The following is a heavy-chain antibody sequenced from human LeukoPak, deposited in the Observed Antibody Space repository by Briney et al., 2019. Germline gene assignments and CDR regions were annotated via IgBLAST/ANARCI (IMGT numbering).Heavy chain of an antibody. CDR1: GFTFSSYE. J-gene: IGHJ4*02. D-gene: IGHD3-9*01. CDR2: ISSSGSTI. CDR3: ARNGYFDWDLWGTFDY. Sequence: PGGSLRLSCAASGFTFSSYEMNWVRQAPGKGLEWVSYISSSGSTIYYADSVKGRFTISRDNAKNSLYLQMNSLRAEDTAVYYCARNGYFDWDLWGTFDYWGQGTLVTVSS. V-gene: IGHV3-48*03.